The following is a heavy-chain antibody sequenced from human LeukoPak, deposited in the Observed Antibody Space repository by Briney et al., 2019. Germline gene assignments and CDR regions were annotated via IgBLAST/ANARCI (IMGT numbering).Heavy chain of an antibody. D-gene: IGHD3-22*01. J-gene: IGHJ3*02. CDR1: GYTFTTYN. CDR3: ASPKNYYDSSGYLVADAFDI. CDR2: ISGYNGNT. V-gene: IGHV1-18*01. Sequence: SVKVSCKASGYTFTTYNINWVRQAPGQGLEWMGWISGYNGNTNYAQKLQGRVTMTTDTSTSTAYMELRSLKSDDTAVYYCASPKNYYDSSGYLVADAFDIWGQGTMVTVSS.